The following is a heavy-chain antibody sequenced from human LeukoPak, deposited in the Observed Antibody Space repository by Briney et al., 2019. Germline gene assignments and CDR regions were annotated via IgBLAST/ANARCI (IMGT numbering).Heavy chain of an antibody. CDR2: ISWNSGDI. V-gene: IGHV3-9*01. J-gene: IGHJ4*02. D-gene: IGHD6-19*01. CDR3: AKDNRRHYTSGPNPDSLH. CDR1: GFTFDDYA. Sequence: GRSLRLSCAASGFTFDDYAMHWVRQAPGKGLEWVSGISWNSGDIEYADSVKGRFTISRDNAKNSLYLQMNSLRVEDTAFYYCAKDNRRHYTSGPNPDSLHWGQGALVTVSS.